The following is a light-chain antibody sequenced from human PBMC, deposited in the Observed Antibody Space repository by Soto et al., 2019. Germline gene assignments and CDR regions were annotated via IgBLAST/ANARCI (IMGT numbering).Light chain of an antibody. CDR1: QDVSRY. J-gene: IGKJ3*01. CDR2: AAS. CDR3: QQLNSYVFA. V-gene: IGKV1-9*01. Sequence: DIQLTQSPSFLSASVGDRVTITCRASQDVSRYLAWYQQKPGKAPNLLIYAASTWRSGVPSSFSASGSETEFTLTISSLQHEDFATYYCQQLNSYVFAFGPGTKVDIK.